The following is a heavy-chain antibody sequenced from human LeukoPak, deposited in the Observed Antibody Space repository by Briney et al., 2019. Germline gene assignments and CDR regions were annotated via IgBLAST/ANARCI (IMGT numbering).Heavy chain of an antibody. D-gene: IGHD3-22*01. CDR3: ARDRAVYSDSRGYYPDAFDI. V-gene: IGHV3-21*01. Sequence: GGSLRLSCAASGFTFSSYNMNWVRQAPGKGLEWVSSISSRSNYIYLADSLKGRFTISRDNAKNSLYLQMNSLRAEDTAMYYCARDRAVYSDSRGYYPDAFDIWGQGTMVAVSS. CDR2: ISSRSNYI. J-gene: IGHJ3*02. CDR1: GFTFSSYN.